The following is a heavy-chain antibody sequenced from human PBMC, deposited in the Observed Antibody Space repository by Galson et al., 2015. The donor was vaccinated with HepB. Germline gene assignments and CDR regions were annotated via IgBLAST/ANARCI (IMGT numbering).Heavy chain of an antibody. V-gene: IGHV5-51*03. CDR2: IYPGDSDT. D-gene: IGHD6-13*01. CDR3: ARFSTHSSSWYPDYGMDV. J-gene: IGHJ6*02. Sequence: QSGAEVKKPGESLKISCKGSGYSFTSYWIGWVRQMPGKGLEWMGIIYPGDSDTRYSPSFQGQVTISADKSISTAYLQWSSLKASDTAMYYCARFSTHSSSWYPDYGMDVWGQGTTVTVSS. CDR1: GYSFTSYW.